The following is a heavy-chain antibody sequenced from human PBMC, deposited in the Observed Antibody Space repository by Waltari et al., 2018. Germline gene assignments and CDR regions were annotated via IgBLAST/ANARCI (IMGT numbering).Heavy chain of an antibody. Sequence: QVQLVQSGAAVKKPGSSVTVSCKASGGTFSSYAIRWVRQAPGQGLKWMGGSIPIFGAANYAQKFQGRVTITADESTSTAYMELSSRRSEDTAVYYCARAWGVRGFDYWGQGTLVTVSS. J-gene: IGHJ4*02. CDR3: ARAWGVRGFDY. CDR1: GGTFSSYA. D-gene: IGHD3-10*01. V-gene: IGHV1-69*01. CDR2: SIPIFGAA.